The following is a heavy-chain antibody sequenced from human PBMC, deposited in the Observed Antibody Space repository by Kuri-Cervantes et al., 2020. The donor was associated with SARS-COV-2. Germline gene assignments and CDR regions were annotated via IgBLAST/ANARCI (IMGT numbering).Heavy chain of an antibody. V-gene: IGHV3-30-3*01. Sequence: GESLKISCAASGFTVSSNYMSWVRQAPGKGLEWVAVISYDGSNKYYADSVKGRFTISRDNSKNTLYLQMNSLRAEDTAVYYCARPYSGSYYGYFDYWGQGTLVTVSS. D-gene: IGHD1-26*01. CDR1: GFTVSSNY. J-gene: IGHJ4*02. CDR3: ARPYSGSYYGYFDY. CDR2: ISYDGSNK.